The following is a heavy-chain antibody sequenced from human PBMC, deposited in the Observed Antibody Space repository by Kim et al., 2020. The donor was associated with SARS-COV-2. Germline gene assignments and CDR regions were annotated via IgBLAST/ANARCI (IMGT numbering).Heavy chain of an antibody. D-gene: IGHD6-19*01. CDR1: GFTFSSYS. Sequence: WGSLRLSCAASGFTFSSYSMNWVRQAPGKGLEWVSSISSSSSYIYYADSVKGRFTISRDNAKNSLYLQMNSLRAEDTAVYYCARTRDSGWSYFDYWGQGTLVTVSS. J-gene: IGHJ4*02. CDR3: ARTRDSGWSYFDY. CDR2: ISSSSSYI. V-gene: IGHV3-21*01.